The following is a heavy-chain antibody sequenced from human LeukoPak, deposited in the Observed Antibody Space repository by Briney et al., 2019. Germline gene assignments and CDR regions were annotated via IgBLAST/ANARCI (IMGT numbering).Heavy chain of an antibody. CDR2: ISYDGSNK. CDR1: GFTFSSYA. Sequence: GGSLRLSCAASGFTFSSYAMHWVRQAPGKGLEWVAVISYDGSNKYYADSVKGRFTISRDNSKNTLYLQMNSLRAEDTAVYYCAKDRCSNGIGCYYYYMDVRGKGTTVTISS. J-gene: IGHJ6*03. CDR3: AKDRCSNGIGCYYYYMDV. D-gene: IGHD2-8*01. V-gene: IGHV3-30*04.